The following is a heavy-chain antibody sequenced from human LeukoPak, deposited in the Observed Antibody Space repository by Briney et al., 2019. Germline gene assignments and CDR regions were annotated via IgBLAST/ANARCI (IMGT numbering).Heavy chain of an antibody. Sequence: SQTLSLTCTVSGGSISSGGDYWSWIRQHPEKGLEWIGYLYSVGSTYYNPSLKSRVTIPVDTSKNQVSLKMTSVTAADTAVYYCARDSSGDYWYFGLWGRGTLVTVSS. D-gene: IGHD2-15*01. CDR3: ARDSSGDYWYFGL. CDR2: LYSVGST. CDR1: GGSISSGGDY. V-gene: IGHV4-31*03. J-gene: IGHJ2*01.